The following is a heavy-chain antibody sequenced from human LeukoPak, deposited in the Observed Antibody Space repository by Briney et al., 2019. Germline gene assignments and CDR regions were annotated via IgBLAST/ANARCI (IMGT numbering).Heavy chain of an antibody. CDR1: GGSISSSSYY. CDR3: ARSVSGWYGDAFDI. D-gene: IGHD6-19*01. V-gene: IGHV4-39*07. J-gene: IGHJ3*02. Sequence: SETLSLTCTVSGGSISSSSYYWGWIRQPPGKGLEWIGSIYYSGSTYYNPSLKSRVTISVDTSKNQFSLKLRSVTAADTAVYYCARSVSGWYGDAFDIWGQGTMVTVSS. CDR2: IYYSGST.